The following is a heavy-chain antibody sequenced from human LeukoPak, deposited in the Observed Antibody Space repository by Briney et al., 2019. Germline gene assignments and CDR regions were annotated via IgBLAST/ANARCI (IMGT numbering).Heavy chain of an antibody. CDR1: GGSISSYY. CDR2: IYYSGST. D-gene: IGHD1-26*01. V-gene: IGHV4-59*01. J-gene: IGHJ4*02. Sequence: PSETLPLTCTVSGGSISSYYWSWIRQPPGKGLEWIGYIYYSGSTNYNPSLKSRVTISVDTSKNQFSLKLSSVTAADTAVYYCASLSLVGATFDYWGQGTLVTVSS. CDR3: ASLSLVGATFDY.